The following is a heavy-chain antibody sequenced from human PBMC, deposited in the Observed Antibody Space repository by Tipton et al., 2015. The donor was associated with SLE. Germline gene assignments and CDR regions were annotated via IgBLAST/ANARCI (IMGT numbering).Heavy chain of an antibody. CDR2: ISHSRST. J-gene: IGHJ4*02. CDR1: GGSFSGYA. Sequence: LRLSCAVSGGSFSGYAWSWIRQPPGKGLEWIGEISHSRSTNYNPSLKSRGTISLDTSNNQFSLRLSSVTAADTAVYYCARQLDGVDYWGQGTLVTVSS. V-gene: IGHV4-34*01. CDR3: ARQLDGVDY. D-gene: IGHD1-1*01.